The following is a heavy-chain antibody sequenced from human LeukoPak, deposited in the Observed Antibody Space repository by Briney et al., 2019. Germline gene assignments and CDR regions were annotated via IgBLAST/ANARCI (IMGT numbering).Heavy chain of an antibody. Sequence: GRSLRLSCAASGFTFSSYAMHWVRQAPGKGLEWVAVISYDGSNKYYADSVKGRFTISRDNSKNTLYLQMNSLRAEDTAVYYCARDLGGDGYKDYWGQGTLVTVSS. CDR3: ARDLGGDGYKDY. J-gene: IGHJ4*02. D-gene: IGHD5-24*01. CDR1: GFTFSSYA. V-gene: IGHV3-30*01. CDR2: ISYDGSNK.